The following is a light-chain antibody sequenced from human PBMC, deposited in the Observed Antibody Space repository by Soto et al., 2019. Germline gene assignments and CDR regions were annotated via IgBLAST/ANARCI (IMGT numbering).Light chain of an antibody. J-gene: IGLJ2*01. V-gene: IGLV2-14*01. CDR3: CSYTSSSTLVV. CDR1: SSDVGGYNY. Sequence: QSVLTQPASVSGSPGQSITISCTGTSSDVGGYNYVSWYQQHPGKAPKLIIYEVSTRPSGVSNRFSGSKSGNTASLTISGLQAEDEADYYCCSYTSSSTLVVFGGGTKVTVL. CDR2: EVS.